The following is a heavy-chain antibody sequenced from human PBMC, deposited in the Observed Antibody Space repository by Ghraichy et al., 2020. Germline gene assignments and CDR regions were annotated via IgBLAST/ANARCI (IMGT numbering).Heavy chain of an antibody. D-gene: IGHD4-23*01. CDR2: ISPSVDTI. J-gene: IGHJ4*02. Sequence: GESLNISCAASGFTFSDFFMSWIRQAPGKGLQWVSYISPSVDTIYYAESVKGRFTISRDNAENSLYLEVSSLKAEDTAVYYCARNYGGKIWYFDLWGQGSLVTVSS. CDR1: GFTFSDFF. CDR3: ARNYGGKIWYFDL. V-gene: IGHV3-11*01.